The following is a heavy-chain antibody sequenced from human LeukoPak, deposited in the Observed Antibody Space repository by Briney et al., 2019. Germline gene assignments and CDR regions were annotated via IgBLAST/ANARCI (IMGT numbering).Heavy chain of an antibody. J-gene: IGHJ4*02. CDR1: GYTFTSYG. Sequence: ASVTVSFKASGYTFTSYGISWVRQAPGQGLEWMGIINPSGGSTSYAQKFQGRVTMTRDTSTSTVYMELSSLRSEDTAVYYCARATRRLPDYWGQGTLVTVSS. V-gene: IGHV1-46*01. CDR3: ARATRRLPDY. D-gene: IGHD5-12*01. CDR2: INPSGGST.